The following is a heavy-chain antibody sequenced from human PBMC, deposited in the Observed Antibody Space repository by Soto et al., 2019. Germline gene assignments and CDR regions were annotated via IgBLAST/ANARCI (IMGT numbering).Heavy chain of an antibody. CDR1: GFTFNSYN. CDR2: TWYDGSNK. CDR3: ARDLGTTTGIVPGY. V-gene: IGHV3-33*01. Sequence: QVQLVESGGGVVQPGRSLRLSCAASGFTFNSYNMHWVRQAPGRGLEWVAVTWYDGSNKYNADAVKGRFTISRDNSKNTLYLQMNSLRAEDTALYYCARDLGTTTGIVPGYWGHGTLVTVSS. D-gene: IGHD1-26*01. J-gene: IGHJ4*01.